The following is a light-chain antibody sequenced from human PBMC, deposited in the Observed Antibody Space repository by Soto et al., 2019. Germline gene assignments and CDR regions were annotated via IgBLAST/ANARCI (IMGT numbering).Light chain of an antibody. Sequence: EILMTQSPATLSLSPGEGVTRSCRAAQDVTNSVAWYQQKSGQAPRLLIYDASARASGVSARFSGSGSGTDFTLTISGLQAEDFAVYFCQQYIRRPYSFGQGTRLEIK. CDR3: QQYIRRPYS. CDR1: QDVTNS. CDR2: DAS. J-gene: IGKJ5*01. V-gene: IGKV3-15*01.